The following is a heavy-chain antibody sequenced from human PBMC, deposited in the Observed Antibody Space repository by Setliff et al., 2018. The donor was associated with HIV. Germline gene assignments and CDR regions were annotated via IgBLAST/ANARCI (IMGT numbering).Heavy chain of an antibody. CDR2: IDGDDDK. V-gene: IGHV2-70*01. Sequence: SGPTLVNPTQTLTLTCTFSGFSLSTSGMSVRWMRQPPGKTLEWPAHIDGDDDKYYNTSLRTRLTISKDTSKNQVVLRMTNMDPVDTGMYYCARIYGRSGPIWGQGTMVTVSS. J-gene: IGHJ3*02. CDR1: GFSLSTSGMS. D-gene: IGHD2-15*01. CDR3: ARIYGRSGPI.